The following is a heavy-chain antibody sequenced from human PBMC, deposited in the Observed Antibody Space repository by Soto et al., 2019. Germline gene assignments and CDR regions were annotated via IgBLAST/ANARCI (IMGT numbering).Heavy chain of an antibody. CDR1: GYTFTGYY. CDR3: AREANPFCSGGSCYLFDY. J-gene: IGHJ4*02. D-gene: IGHD2-15*01. Sequence: GASVKVSCKASGYTFTGYYMHWVRQAPGQGLEWMGWINPNSGGTNYAQKFQGRVTMTRDTSISTAYMELSRLRSDDTAVYYCAREANPFCSGGSCYLFDYWGQGTLVTVSS. V-gene: IGHV1-2*02. CDR2: INPNSGGT.